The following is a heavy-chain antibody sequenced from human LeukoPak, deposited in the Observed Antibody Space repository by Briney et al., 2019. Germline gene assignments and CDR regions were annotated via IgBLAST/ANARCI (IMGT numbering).Heavy chain of an antibody. J-gene: IGHJ4*02. CDR3: AKRGVVIRVILVGFHKEAYYFDY. CDR1: GITLSNYG. V-gene: IGHV3-23*01. D-gene: IGHD3-22*01. CDR2: ISDSGGST. Sequence: GGSLRLSCAASGITLSNYGMSWVRQAPGKGLEWVAGISDSGGSTNYADSVKGRFTIYRDNPKNTLYLQMNSLRAEDTAVYFCAKRGVVIRVILVGFHKEAYYFDYWGQGALVTVSS.